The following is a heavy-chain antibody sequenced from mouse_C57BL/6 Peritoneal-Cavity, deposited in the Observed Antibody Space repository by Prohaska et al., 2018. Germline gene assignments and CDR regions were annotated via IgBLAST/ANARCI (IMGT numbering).Heavy chain of an antibody. CDR3: PRGITTRYFDV. J-gene: IGHJ1*03. V-gene: IGHV1-19*01. D-gene: IGHD2-4*01. Sequence: LKISCKGSGYTFTAYYMNWVKQSHGKSLEWNGVINPYNGGTSYNQKFKGKATLTVDKSSSTAYIELNSLTSEDAADNYCPRGITTRYFDVWGTGNTVTVSS. CDR2: INPYNGGT. CDR1: GYTFTAYY.